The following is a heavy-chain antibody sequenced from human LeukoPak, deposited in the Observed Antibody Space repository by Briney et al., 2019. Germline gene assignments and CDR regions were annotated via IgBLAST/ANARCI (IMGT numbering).Heavy chain of an antibody. V-gene: IGHV3-21*01. J-gene: IGHJ4*02. Sequence: GGSLRLSCAASGFTFSSYNMNWVRQPPGKGLESVSSISSSSGHIHYADSVKGRFTISRDNANNSLYLQMNSLRDEDTAVYYCARDPGTVADPYFDYWGQGSLVTVSS. CDR3: ARDPGTVADPYFDY. CDR1: GFTFSSYN. CDR2: ISSSSGHI. D-gene: IGHD6-19*01.